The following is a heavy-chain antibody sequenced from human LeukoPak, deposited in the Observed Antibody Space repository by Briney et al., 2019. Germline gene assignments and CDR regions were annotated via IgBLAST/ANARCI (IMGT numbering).Heavy chain of an antibody. J-gene: IGHJ4*02. V-gene: IGHV3-74*01. CDR1: GFTFSSYW. CDR3: ARDGMTTVTTGFFHYFDY. Sequence: GGSLRLSCAASGFTFSSYWMHWVRQAPGKGLVWVSRINSDGSSTSYADSVKGRFTISRDNAKNTLYLQMNSLRAEDTAVYYCARDGMTTVTTGFFHYFDYWGQGTLVTVSS. D-gene: IGHD4-17*01. CDR2: INSDGSST.